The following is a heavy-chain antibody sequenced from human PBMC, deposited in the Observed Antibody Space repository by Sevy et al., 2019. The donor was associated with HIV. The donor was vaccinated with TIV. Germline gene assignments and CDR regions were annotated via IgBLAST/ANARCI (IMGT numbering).Heavy chain of an antibody. V-gene: IGHV1-46*03. CDR3: ARGRVANCSSTSCYFYYYYGMDV. CDR2: INPSGGST. D-gene: IGHD2-2*01. J-gene: IGHJ6*02. CDR1: GYTFTSYY. Sequence: ASVKVSCKASGYTFTSYYMHWVRQAPGQGLEWMGIINPSGGSTSYAQKFQGRVTMTRDRSTSTVYMELSSLRSEDTAVYYCARGRVANCSSTSCYFYYYYGMDVWGQGTTVTVSS.